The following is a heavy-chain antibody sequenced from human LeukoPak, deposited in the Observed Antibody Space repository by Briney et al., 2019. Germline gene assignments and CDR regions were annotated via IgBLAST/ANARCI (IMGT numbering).Heavy chain of an antibody. V-gene: IGHV4-59*01. Sequence: PSENLSLTCTVSGGSISSYYWSWIRQPPGKGLEWIGYIYNNGGTNYNPSLKSRVTISVDTSKNQFSLKLSSVTAADTAVYYCAREGAEYSSGWYDYWGQGILVTVSS. CDR3: AREGAEYSSGWYDY. CDR2: IYNNGGT. D-gene: IGHD6-19*01. CDR1: GGSISSYY. J-gene: IGHJ4*02.